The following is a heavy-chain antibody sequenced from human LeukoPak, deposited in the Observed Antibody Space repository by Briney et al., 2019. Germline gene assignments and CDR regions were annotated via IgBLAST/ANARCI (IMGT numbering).Heavy chain of an antibody. CDR1: GGSISSYY. V-gene: IGHV4-59*01. CDR3: ARERARYGDFAY. Sequence: TPSETLSLTCTVSGGSISSYYWSWIRQPPGKGLEWIGYIYYSGSTNYNPSLESRVTISVDTPKNQFSLKLSSVTAADTAVYYCARERARYGDFAYWGQGTLVTVSS. D-gene: IGHD4-17*01. CDR2: IYYSGST. J-gene: IGHJ4*02.